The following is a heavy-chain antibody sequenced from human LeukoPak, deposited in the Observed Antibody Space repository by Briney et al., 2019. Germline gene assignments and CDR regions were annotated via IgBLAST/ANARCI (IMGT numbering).Heavy chain of an antibody. CDR1: GFTFSDYG. V-gene: IGHV3-64*01. D-gene: IGHD6-19*01. J-gene: IGHJ4*02. Sequence: GGSLRLSCAASGFTFSDYGMHWVRQAPGKGLEYATTISSNGGSTYYANSVKRRFTVSRDNSKNPLYLQMGSLRAEDMAVYYCARDSSSRPFDYWGQGTLVTVSS. CDR3: ARDSSSRPFDY. CDR2: ISSNGGST.